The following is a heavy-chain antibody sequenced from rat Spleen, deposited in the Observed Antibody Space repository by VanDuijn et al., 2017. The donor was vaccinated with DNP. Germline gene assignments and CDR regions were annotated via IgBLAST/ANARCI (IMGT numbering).Heavy chain of an antibody. V-gene: IGHV5-25*01. CDR2: ISPSGGST. CDR1: GFTFSNYD. J-gene: IGHJ4*01. D-gene: IGHD1-10*01. CDR3: ARRGGTTTDA. Sequence: EVQVVESGGGLVQPGRSTRLSCAASGFTFSNYDMAWVRQAPTKGLEWVASISPSGGSTYYRDSVKGRFTVSRDNAKSSLYLQMDSLRSEDTATYYCARRGGTTTDAWGQGTSVTVSS.